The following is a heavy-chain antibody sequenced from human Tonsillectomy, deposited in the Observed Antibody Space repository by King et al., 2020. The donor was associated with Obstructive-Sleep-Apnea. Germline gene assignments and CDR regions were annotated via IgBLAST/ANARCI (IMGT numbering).Heavy chain of an antibody. V-gene: IGHV3-49*03. CDR1: GFTFDDYA. J-gene: IGHJ4*02. CDR3: ARSQWLAFPDY. Sequence: VQLVESGGGLVQPGRSLRLSCTASGFTFDDYAMSWFRQAPGKGLEWVGFIRSKAYGGTSEYAASVKGRFTISRDDSKSIACLQLNSLKTEDTAVYYCARSQWLAFPDYWGQGTLATVSS. CDR2: IRSKAYGGTS. D-gene: IGHD6-19*01.